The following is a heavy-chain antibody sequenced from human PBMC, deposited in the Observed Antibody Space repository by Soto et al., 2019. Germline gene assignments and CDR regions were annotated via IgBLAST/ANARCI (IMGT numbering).Heavy chain of an antibody. V-gene: IGHV3-66*01. CDR2: IYSGGGT. J-gene: IGHJ4*02. CDR3: VRSFFCSGGSCYSISSH. CDR1: GFTVSSSD. Sequence: EVQLVESGGGLVQPGGSLRLSCAASGFTVSSSDMSWVRQAPGKGLEWVSVIYSGGGTYYADSVKGRFTISRDNSKNTLYLQMNSLRDEYTAVYYCVRSFFCSGGSCYSISSHWGQGTLVTVSS. D-gene: IGHD2-15*01.